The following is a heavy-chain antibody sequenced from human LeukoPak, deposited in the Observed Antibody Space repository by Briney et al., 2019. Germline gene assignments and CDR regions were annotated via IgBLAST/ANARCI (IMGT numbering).Heavy chain of an antibody. V-gene: IGHV3-48*02. CDR2: ISSGSSTI. Sequence: PGGSLRLSCAASGFTFSSYSMNWVRQAPGKGLEWVSYISSGSSTIYYADSVKGRFTISRDNAKNSVYLQMSSLRDEDTAVYYCARAPDDYDFWSGPFDYWGRGTLVTVSS. CDR1: GFTFSSYS. CDR3: ARAPDDYDFWSGPFDY. J-gene: IGHJ4*02. D-gene: IGHD3-3*01.